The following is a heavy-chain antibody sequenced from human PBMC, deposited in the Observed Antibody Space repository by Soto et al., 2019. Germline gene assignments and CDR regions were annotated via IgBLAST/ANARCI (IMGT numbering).Heavy chain of an antibody. CDR2: INTSGGT. V-gene: IGHV3-23*01. CDR1: GFTFPTYA. CDR3: AKRDLVDASPRNFDY. J-gene: IGHJ4*02. Sequence: EVQMFESGGGLAQPGGSLRLSCAASGFTFPTYAMSWVRQAPGKGLEWVSAINTSGGTYYAASVKGRFTISRDNSKDTLYLQMNSLRAEDTAVYYCAKRDLVDASPRNFDYWGQGTLVTVSS. D-gene: IGHD3-10*01.